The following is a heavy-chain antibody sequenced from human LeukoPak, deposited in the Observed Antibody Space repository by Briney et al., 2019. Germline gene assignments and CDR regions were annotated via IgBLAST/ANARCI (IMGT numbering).Heavy chain of an antibody. CDR1: GYTFTSYG. CDR2: ISAYNGNT. Sequence: ASVKVSCKASGYTFTSYGISWVRQAPGQGLEWMGWISAYNGNTNYAQKLQGRVTMTTDTSTSTAYMELRSLRSDDTAVYYCARGEEYHDSNGYYGHWGQGTLVTVSS. V-gene: IGHV1-18*01. D-gene: IGHD3-22*01. CDR3: ARGEEYHDSNGYYGH. J-gene: IGHJ4*02.